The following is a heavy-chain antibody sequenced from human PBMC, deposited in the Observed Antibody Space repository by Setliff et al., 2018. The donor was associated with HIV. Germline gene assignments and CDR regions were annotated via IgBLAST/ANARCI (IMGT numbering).Heavy chain of an antibody. CDR3: AAQGVL. J-gene: IGHJ4*02. V-gene: IGHV3-7*01. Sequence: PGGSLRLSCAASGFTFSGSWMNWVRQAPGKGLEWVANIKQDGSEKHYVGSLEGRFTISRDNAKNSVLLQMNSLRVEDTAVYFCAAQGVLWGQGTMVTVSS. CDR1: GFTFSGSW. CDR2: IKQDGSEK.